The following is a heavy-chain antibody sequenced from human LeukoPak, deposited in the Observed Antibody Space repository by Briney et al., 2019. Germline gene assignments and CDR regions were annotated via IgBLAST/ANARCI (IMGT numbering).Heavy chain of an antibody. CDR3: ARDLRITMVRAVPAGY. CDR1: GYTFTSYG. Sequence: WASVKVSCKASGYTFTSYGISWVRQSPGQGLEWMGWISAYNGNTNYAQKLQGRVTMTTDTSTSTAYMELRSLRSDDTAVYYCARDLRITMVRAVPAGYWGQGTLVTVSS. V-gene: IGHV1-18*01. D-gene: IGHD3-10*01. CDR2: ISAYNGNT. J-gene: IGHJ4*02.